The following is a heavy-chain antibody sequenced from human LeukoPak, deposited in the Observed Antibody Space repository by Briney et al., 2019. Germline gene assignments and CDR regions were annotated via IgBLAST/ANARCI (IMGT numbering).Heavy chain of an antibody. D-gene: IGHD3-22*01. CDR3: AKDLAYYDSSGYHY. CDR1: GFTFDDYA. V-gene: IGHV3-9*01. Sequence: GGSLRLSCAASGFTFDDYAMHWARQAPGKGLEWVSGISWNSGSIGYADSVKGRFTISRDNAKNSLYLQMNSLRAEDTALYYCAKDLAYYDSSGYHYWGQGTLVTVSS. J-gene: IGHJ4*02. CDR2: ISWNSGSI.